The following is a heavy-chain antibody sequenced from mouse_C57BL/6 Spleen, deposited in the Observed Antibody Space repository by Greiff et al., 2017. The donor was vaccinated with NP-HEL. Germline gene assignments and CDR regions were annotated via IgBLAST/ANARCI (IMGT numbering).Heavy chain of an antibody. J-gene: IGHJ2*01. CDR2: IDPSDSYT. D-gene: IGHD1-1*01. CDR3: YYYGSRGPHY. Sequence: VQLQQPGAELVKPGASVKLSCKASGYTFTSYWMQWVKQRPGQGLEWIGEIDPSDSYTNYNQKFKGKATLTVDTSSSTAYMQLISLTSEDSAVYYCYYYGSRGPHYWGQGTTLTVSS. CDR1: GYTFTSYW. V-gene: IGHV1-50*01.